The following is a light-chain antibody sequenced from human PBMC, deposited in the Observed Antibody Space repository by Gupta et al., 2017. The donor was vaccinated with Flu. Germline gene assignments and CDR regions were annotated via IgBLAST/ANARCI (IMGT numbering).Light chain of an antibody. J-gene: IGLJ2*01. CDR1: SSDVGGYNY. CDR3: SSYTSSITLVV. CDR2: EVS. V-gene: IGLV2-14*01. Sequence: QSALTQPDSVSGSPGKSLTISCTGTSSDVGGYNYVSWYQQHPGKAPKLMIYEVSNRPSGVSNRFSGSKSGNTASLTICGLQAEDEADYYCSSYTSSITLVVFGGGTKLTVL.